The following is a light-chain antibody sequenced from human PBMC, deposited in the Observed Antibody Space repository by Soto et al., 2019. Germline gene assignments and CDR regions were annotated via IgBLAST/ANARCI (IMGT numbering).Light chain of an antibody. Sequence: IQMTQSPSSLSASVGDRVTITCRASQSISIYLNWYQQTPGKAPKLLIYGASTLQSGVPSRFSGSGSGTDFTLTISSLQPEDSASYYCLQDHEHLTFGGGTRVEIK. J-gene: IGKJ4*01. CDR3: LQDHEHLT. CDR1: QSISIY. V-gene: IGKV1-6*01. CDR2: GAS.